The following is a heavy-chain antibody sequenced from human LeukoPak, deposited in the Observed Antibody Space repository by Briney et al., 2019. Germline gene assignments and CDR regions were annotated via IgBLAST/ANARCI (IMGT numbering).Heavy chain of an antibody. J-gene: IGHJ4*02. Sequence: SETLSLTCAVYGGSFSGYYWSWIRQPPGKGLEWIREINHSGSTNYNPSLKSRVTISVDTSKNQFSLKLSSVTAADTAVYYCARGLPAAIDYWGQGTLVTVSS. CDR2: INHSGST. V-gene: IGHV4-34*01. CDR3: ARGLPAAIDY. CDR1: GGSFSGYY. D-gene: IGHD2-2*01.